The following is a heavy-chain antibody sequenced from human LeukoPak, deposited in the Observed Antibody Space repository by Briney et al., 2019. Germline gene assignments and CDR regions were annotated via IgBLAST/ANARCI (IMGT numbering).Heavy chain of an antibody. V-gene: IGHV4-34*01. J-gene: IGHJ5*02. CDR3: AGSPRIFGVVIMGDWFDP. D-gene: IGHD3-3*01. Sequence: SETLSLTCAVYGGSFSGYYWSWIRQPPGKGLEWIGESNHSGSTNYNPSLKSRDTISVDTSKNQFSLKLSSVTAADTAVYYCAGSPRIFGVVIMGDWFDPWGQGTLVTVSS. CDR2: SNHSGST. CDR1: GGSFSGYY.